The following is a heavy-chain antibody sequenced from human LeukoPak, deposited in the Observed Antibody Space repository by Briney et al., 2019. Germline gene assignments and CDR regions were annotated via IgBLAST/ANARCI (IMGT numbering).Heavy chain of an antibody. CDR1: GGSISSYS. V-gene: IGHV4-59*01. J-gene: IGHJ3*02. D-gene: IGHD2-2*01. Sequence: SETLSLTCTVSGGSISSYSWSWIRQPPGKGQEWMGYIYYSGSTNYNHSPKSRVTIAVDTSKNQFSLKLSSVTSADTAVYYWARGGIVVVPAAPDDAFDIWGQGTMVTVSS. CDR3: ARGGIVVVPAAPDDAFDI. CDR2: IYYSGST.